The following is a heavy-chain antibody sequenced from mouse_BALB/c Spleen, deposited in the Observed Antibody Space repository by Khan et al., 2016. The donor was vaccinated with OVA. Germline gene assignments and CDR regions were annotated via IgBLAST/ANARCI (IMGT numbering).Heavy chain of an antibody. CDR2: INPRSGYT. CDR3: ARRTTGYNMDY. D-gene: IGHD1-3*01. Sequence: LQQSGAELARPGASVRMSCKASGYTFTSNTMHWVKQRPGQGLEWIGYINPRSGYTNYNQNFKDKATLTADKSSSTAYMQLSSLTAEDSAVYYCARRTTGYNMDYWGQGTSVTVSS. V-gene: IGHV1-4*01. J-gene: IGHJ4*01. CDR1: GYTFTSNT.